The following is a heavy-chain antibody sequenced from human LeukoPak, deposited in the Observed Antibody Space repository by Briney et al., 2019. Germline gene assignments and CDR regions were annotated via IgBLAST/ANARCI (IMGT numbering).Heavy chain of an antibody. CDR2: ISYDGSNK. Sequence: GGSLRLSCAASGFTFSSYGMHWVRQAPGKGLEWVAVISYDGSNKYYADSVKGRFTISRDNSKNTLYLQMNSLRAEDTAEYYCAKDRDGDLFDYWGQGTLVTVSS. CDR1: GFTFSSYG. V-gene: IGHV3-30*18. J-gene: IGHJ4*02. CDR3: AKDRDGDLFDY. D-gene: IGHD7-27*01.